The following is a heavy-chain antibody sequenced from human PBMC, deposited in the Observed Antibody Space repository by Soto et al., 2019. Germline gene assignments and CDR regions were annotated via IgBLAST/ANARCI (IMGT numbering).Heavy chain of an antibody. CDR3: AKDKLSSTDAFDT. CDR1: GFTFSYFG. CDR2: ISYDGNNA. J-gene: IGHJ3*02. V-gene: IGHV3-30*18. Sequence: GGSLRLSCAASGFTFSYFGMHWVRQAPGKWLEWVALISYDGNNAYYADSVKGRFTISRDKSKNTLYLQMTSLRVEDTAVYYCAKDKLSSTDAFDTWGQGXMVTV.